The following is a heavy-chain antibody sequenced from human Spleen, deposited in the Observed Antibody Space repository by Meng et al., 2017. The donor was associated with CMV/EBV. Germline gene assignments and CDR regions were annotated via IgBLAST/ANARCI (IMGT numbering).Heavy chain of an antibody. D-gene: IGHD4-23*01. CDR2: SYYSSYT. V-gene: IGHV4-39*01. J-gene: IGHJ4*02. Sequence: TFSGTAIHWGRLAPRTGMELLCLSRSYYSSYTSSNPSLKSRVTISLGTAKNQSAQQLSSVTAAETAVYYCARHGPNLVVTTTTIDYWGQGTLVTVSS. CDR1: TFSGTAIH. CDR3: ARHGPNLVVTTTTIDY.